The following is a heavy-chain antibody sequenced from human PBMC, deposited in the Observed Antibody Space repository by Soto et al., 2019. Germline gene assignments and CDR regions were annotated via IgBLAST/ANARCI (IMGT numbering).Heavy chain of an antibody. J-gene: IGHJ5*02. CDR3: ATCLWSGYVPFGP. V-gene: IGHV1-69*13. Sequence: SVKVSCKASGGTFSSYAISWVRQAPGQGLEWMGGIIPIFGTANYAQKFQGRVTITADESTSTAYMELSSLRSEDTAVYYCATCLWSGYVPFGPWGQGTLVTVS. CDR1: GGTFSSYA. CDR2: IIPIFGTA. D-gene: IGHD3-3*01.